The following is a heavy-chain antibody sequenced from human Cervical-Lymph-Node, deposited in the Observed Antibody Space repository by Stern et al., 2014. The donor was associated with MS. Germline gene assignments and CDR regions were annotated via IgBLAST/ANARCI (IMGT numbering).Heavy chain of an antibody. CDR1: GYTFTDYY. D-gene: IGHD2-2*01. Sequence: QVQLGQSGAEVKKPGASVKVSCKASGYTFTDYYVHWVRQAPGQGLEWMGWINPNSGGTRYAQNFQGRVTMTRDTSITTAYMELNRLRSDDTAVYYCARDPCCSSPSCYWFDPWGQGTLVTVSS. J-gene: IGHJ5*02. CDR2: INPNSGGT. V-gene: IGHV1-2*02. CDR3: ARDPCCSSPSCYWFDP.